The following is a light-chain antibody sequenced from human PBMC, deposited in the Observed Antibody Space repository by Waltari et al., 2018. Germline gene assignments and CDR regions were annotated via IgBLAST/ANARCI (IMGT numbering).Light chain of an antibody. CDR3: QQYNNWPPGNT. CDR1: QSVSIN. J-gene: IGKJ4*01. Sequence: EIVMTQSPATLSVSPGERATLSCRASQSVSINLAWYQQKPGQAPRLLIYGSSTRATGIPARFSGSGSGTEFNLTISIRQSEDVAVYYCQQYNNWPPGNTFGGGTKVEIK. V-gene: IGKV3-15*01. CDR2: GSS.